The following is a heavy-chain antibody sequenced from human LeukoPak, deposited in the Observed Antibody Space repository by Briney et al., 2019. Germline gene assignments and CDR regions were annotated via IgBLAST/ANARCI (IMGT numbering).Heavy chain of an antibody. D-gene: IGHD6-13*01. V-gene: IGHV4-34*01. J-gene: IGHJ5*02. Sequence: SETLSLTCAVYGGSFSGYYWSWIRQPPGKGLEWIGEVNHSGSTNYNPSLKSRVTISVDTPKNQFSLKLSSVTAADTAVYYCARHGPRQGWSSRRRWFDPWGQGTLVTVSS. CDR1: GGSFSGYY. CDR3: ARHGPRQGWSSRRRWFDP. CDR2: VNHSGST.